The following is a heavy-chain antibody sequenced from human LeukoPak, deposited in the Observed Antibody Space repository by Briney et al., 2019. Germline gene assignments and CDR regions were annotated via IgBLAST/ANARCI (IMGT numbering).Heavy chain of an antibody. V-gene: IGHV3-21*01. Sequence: GGSLRLSCAASGFTFSTYNMNWVRQAPGKGLEWVSSITSTSSYMYYADSVKGRFTISRDNAQNSLYLHMSSLRAEDTAVYYCARDPYSGGYGDDYYYYMNVWGKGTTVTISS. D-gene: IGHD1-26*01. CDR2: ITSTSSYM. CDR3: ARDPYSGGYGDDYYYYMNV. J-gene: IGHJ6*03. CDR1: GFTFSTYN.